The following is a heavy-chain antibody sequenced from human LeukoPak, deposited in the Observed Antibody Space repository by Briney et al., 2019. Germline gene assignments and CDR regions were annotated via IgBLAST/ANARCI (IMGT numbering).Heavy chain of an antibody. CDR1: GFTFRTYS. Sequence: PGGSLRLSCAASGFTFRTYSMNWVRQAPGKGLEWVSYISSSGSTIYYADSVKGRFTISRDNAKNSLYLQMNSLRAEDTAVYYCAREPRYCSSTSCYSDAFDIWGQGTMVTVSS. V-gene: IGHV3-48*04. CDR3: AREPRYCSSTSCYSDAFDI. D-gene: IGHD2-2*01. CDR2: ISSSGSTI. J-gene: IGHJ3*02.